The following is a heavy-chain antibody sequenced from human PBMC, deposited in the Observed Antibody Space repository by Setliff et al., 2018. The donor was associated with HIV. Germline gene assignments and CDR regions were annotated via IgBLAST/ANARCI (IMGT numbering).Heavy chain of an antibody. V-gene: IGHV4-59*12. CDR3: ARFVLVWFDVSRSGMQDPYVFDN. J-gene: IGHJ4*02. D-gene: IGHD3-10*01. Sequence: SETLSLTCTVSGASISSFYWSWIRQPPGKGLDWIGYIYYSGSTNYNPSLKSRVTISLDTSRTQFSLKLTSVTAADTAVYFCARFVLVWFDVSRSGMQDPYVFDNWGQGILVTVSS. CDR2: IYYSGST. CDR1: GASISSFY.